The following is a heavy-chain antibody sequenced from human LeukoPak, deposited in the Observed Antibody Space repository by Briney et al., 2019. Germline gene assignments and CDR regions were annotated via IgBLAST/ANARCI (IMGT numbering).Heavy chain of an antibody. CDR2: INWNGVYT. V-gene: IGHV3-20*04. Sequence: GGSLRLSCEASGFTFDDYGMSWVRQAPGKGLEWVCDINWNGVYTNYADSVRGRFTVSRDNARNSLSLQMNSLRAEDTAVYYCARAVATGFYFDYWGQGTLVTVSS. D-gene: IGHD5-12*01. J-gene: IGHJ4*02. CDR3: ARAVATGFYFDY. CDR1: GFTFDDYG.